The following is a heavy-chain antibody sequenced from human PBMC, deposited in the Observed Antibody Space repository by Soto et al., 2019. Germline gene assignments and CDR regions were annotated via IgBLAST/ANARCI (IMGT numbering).Heavy chain of an antibody. CDR3: ARDPGR. Sequence: QLQLQESGSELVKPSQTLSLTCAVSGGSISSGGYSWSWIRQPPGKGLEWIGYIYHSGITYYNPSLKSRVTISVDRSKNQFSLKLSSVTAADTAVYYCARDPGRWGQGTLVTVSS. J-gene: IGHJ4*02. CDR2: IYHSGIT. V-gene: IGHV4-30-2*01. CDR1: GGSISSGGYS.